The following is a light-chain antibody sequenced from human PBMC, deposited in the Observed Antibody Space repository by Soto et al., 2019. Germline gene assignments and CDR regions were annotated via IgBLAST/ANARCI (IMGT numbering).Light chain of an antibody. J-gene: IGKJ1*01. Sequence: EIVLTQSPGTLSLSPGERATLSCRASQSVSSSYLAWYQQKPGQAPRLLIYGASSRDTGIPDRFSGSGSGTDFTITISRLEPEDFAVYYWQQYGSSPPYTFGQGTKVEIK. CDR1: QSVSSSY. V-gene: IGKV3-20*01. CDR2: GAS. CDR3: QQYGSSPPYT.